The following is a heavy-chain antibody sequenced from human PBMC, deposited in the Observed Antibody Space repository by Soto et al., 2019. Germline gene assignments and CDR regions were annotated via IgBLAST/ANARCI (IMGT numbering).Heavy chain of an antibody. V-gene: IGHV4-31*03. D-gene: IGHD3-3*01. Sequence: SETLSLTCSVSGAALNSGNYYWSWIRQVPGKGLEWIGHIYVTGAVDYNPSLRDRITISQDTSERQFSLNLRLVTAADTAVYYCARELMTYYDFWSGSNPAGMDVWGQGTTVTVSS. CDR3: ARELMTYYDFWSGSNPAGMDV. CDR2: IYVTGAV. CDR1: GAALNSGNYY. J-gene: IGHJ6*02.